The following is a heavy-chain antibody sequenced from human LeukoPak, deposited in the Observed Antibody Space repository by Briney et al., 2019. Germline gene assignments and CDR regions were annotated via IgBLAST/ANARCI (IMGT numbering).Heavy chain of an antibody. CDR1: GFTFSSFA. CDR2: ITGSGGST. D-gene: IGHD3-22*01. CDR3: AKDYYDSSGFVVQH. V-gene: IGHV3-23*01. Sequence: GGSLRLSCAASGFTFSSFAMSWVRQAPGKGLEWVSGITGSGGSTYYADSVRGRFTISRDNSKNTLYLQMNSLKAEDTAVYYCAKDYYDSSGFVVQHWGQGTLVTVSS. J-gene: IGHJ1*01.